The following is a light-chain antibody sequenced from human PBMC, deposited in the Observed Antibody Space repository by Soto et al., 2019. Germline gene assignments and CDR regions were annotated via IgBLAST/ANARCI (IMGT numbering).Light chain of an antibody. CDR2: AAS. Sequence: IQLTQSPSSLSASVGDRVTITCRASQGISSYLAWYQQKPGKAPKLLIYAASTLQSGVPSRFSGSGSGTDFTLTISSLQPEDFATYYCQHLNSYPLLYTFGQGTKLEIK. CDR1: QGISSY. J-gene: IGKJ2*01. CDR3: QHLNSYPLLYT. V-gene: IGKV1-9*01.